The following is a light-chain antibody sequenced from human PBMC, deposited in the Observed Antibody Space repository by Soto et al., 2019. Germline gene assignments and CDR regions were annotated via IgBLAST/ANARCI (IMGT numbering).Light chain of an antibody. Sequence: DIQMTQSPSALSASVGDRLTITCRASQSIGTWLAWYQQKPGKAPTLLIFDASSLQSGVPSRFSGSGSGTEFTLTISSLQPGDFATYYCQQYNSFTWAFGQGTRVEIE. J-gene: IGKJ1*01. V-gene: IGKV1-5*01. CDR1: QSIGTW. CDR2: DAS. CDR3: QQYNSFTWA.